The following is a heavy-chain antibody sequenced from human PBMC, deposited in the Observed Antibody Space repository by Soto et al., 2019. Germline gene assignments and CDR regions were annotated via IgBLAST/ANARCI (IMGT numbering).Heavy chain of an antibody. CDR3: VHKGAADPALDF. CDR1: GFSLSTSGVG. CDR2: IYWDDYK. Sequence: QITLKESGPALVKPTQTLTLTCTFSGFSLSTSGVGVGWIRQPPGEALEWLALIYWDDYKHFSPSLERRLTITQDPSKTQVVLTRPTLDPVDTATCYCVHKGAADPALDFWGQGTLVTVSS. D-gene: IGHD3-16*01. V-gene: IGHV2-5*02. J-gene: IGHJ4*02.